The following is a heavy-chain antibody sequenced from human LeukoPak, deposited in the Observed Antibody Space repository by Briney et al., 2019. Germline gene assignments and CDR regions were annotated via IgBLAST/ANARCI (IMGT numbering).Heavy chain of an antibody. D-gene: IGHD2-15*01. Sequence: SETLSLTCTVSGGSISSGSYYWSWIRQPAGKGLEWIGRIYTSGSTNYNPSLKSRATISVDTSKNQFPLKLSSVTAADTAVYYCASHPLRYCSGGSCYPDYWGQGTLVTVSS. CDR1: GGSISSGSYY. V-gene: IGHV4-61*02. J-gene: IGHJ4*02. CDR3: ASHPLRYCSGGSCYPDY. CDR2: IYTSGST.